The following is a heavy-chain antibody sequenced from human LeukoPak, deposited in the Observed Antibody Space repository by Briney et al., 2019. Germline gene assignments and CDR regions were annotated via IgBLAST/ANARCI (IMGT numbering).Heavy chain of an antibody. J-gene: IGHJ4*02. D-gene: IGHD1-1*01. Sequence: ASVKVSCKASGGTFSSYAISWVRQAPGQGLEWMGGIIPIFGTANYAQKFQGRVTITADKSTSTAYMELSSLRSEDTAVYYCARAGWNDAPPYYSDYWGQGTLVTVSS. CDR2: IIPIFGTA. CDR1: GGTFSSYA. V-gene: IGHV1-69*06. CDR3: ARAGWNDAPPYYSDY.